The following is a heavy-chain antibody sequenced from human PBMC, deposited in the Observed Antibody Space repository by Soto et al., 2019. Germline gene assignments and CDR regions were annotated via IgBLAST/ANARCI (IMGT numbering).Heavy chain of an antibody. Sequence: QVQLVQSGAEVKKPGASVKVSCKASGCTFTSYAMHWVRQAPGQRLEWMGWINAGNGNTKYSQKFQGRVTITRDTSASTAYMELSSLRSEDTAVYYCARGLNLYYFDYWGQGTLVTVSS. CDR1: GCTFTSYA. CDR2: INAGNGNT. J-gene: IGHJ4*02. V-gene: IGHV1-3*01. CDR3: ARGLNLYYFDY. D-gene: IGHD1-20*01.